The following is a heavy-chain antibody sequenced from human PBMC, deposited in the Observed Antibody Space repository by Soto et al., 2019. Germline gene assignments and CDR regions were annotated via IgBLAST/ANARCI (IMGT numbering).Heavy chain of an antibody. D-gene: IGHD1-26*01. J-gene: IGHJ5*02. CDR3: AREPNSGTYRWGFNP. V-gene: IGHV4-59*01. CDR1: GGSISSYY. CDR2: IYDSGST. Sequence: PSETLSLTCTVSGGSISSYYWSWIRQPPGKGLEWIGYIYDSGSTNYNPSLKSRVTISVDTSKNQFSLKLSSVTAADTAVYYCAREPNSGTYRWGFNPWGQGTLVTVSS.